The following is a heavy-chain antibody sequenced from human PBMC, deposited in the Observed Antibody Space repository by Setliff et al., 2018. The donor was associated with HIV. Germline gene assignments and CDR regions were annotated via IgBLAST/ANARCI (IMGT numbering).Heavy chain of an antibody. Sequence: PSETLSLTCTVSGGSISSYYWSWIRQPPGKGLEWIGYIYTSGSTHYNPSLKSRVTISVDTSKNQFSLKLSSVTAADTAVYYCARRIGAGNFDYWGQGTLVTVSS. J-gene: IGHJ4*02. CDR3: ARRIGAGNFDY. CDR2: IYTSGST. CDR1: GGSISSYY. V-gene: IGHV4-4*09. D-gene: IGHD3-16*01.